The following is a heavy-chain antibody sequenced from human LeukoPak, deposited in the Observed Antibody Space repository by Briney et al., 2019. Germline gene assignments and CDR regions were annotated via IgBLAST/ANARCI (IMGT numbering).Heavy chain of an antibody. CDR2: INSNNGGT. CDR1: GFTFTGYY. D-gene: IGHD2-15*01. J-gene: IGHJ6*02. V-gene: IGHV1-2*06. CDR3: AREVGAGCSGGSCPLYYYYGMDV. Sequence: GASVKVSCKASGFTFTGYYMHWVRQAPGQGLEWMGRINSNNGGTNYAQKFQGRVTMTRDTSISTAYMELSRLRSDDTAVYYCAREVGAGCSGGSCPLYYYYGMDVWGQGTTVTVSS.